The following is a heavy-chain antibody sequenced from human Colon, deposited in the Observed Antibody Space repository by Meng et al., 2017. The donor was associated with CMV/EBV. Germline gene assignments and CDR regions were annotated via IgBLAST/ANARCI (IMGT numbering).Heavy chain of an antibody. V-gene: IGHV3-49*04. Sequence: GESLKISCKVYGFTLADHGMNWVRQVPGKGLEWVSFVRSKPYGGTTEYAASVKGRFIISRDDSKSIAYLHMNNLKTEDTAVYYYTRDLMFSPYYGMDVWGQGTTVTVSS. CDR2: VRSKPYGGTT. J-gene: IGHJ6*02. CDR1: GFTLADHG. D-gene: IGHD3-10*02. CDR3: TRDLMFSPYYGMDV.